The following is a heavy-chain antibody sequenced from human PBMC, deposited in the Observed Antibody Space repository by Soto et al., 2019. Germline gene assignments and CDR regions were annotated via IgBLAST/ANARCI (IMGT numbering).Heavy chain of an antibody. CDR2: IYDSGFT. CDR1: GGSISSGGYS. Sequence: QLQLQESGSGLVKPSQTLSLTCAVSGGSISSGGYSWSWIRQPPGKGLEWIGYIYDSGFTYYNPSLKSRVTISEARSKIQFSLKLSSVPAADTAVYYCARAHYGDFGYGMDVWGQGTTVTVSS. CDR3: ARAHYGDFGYGMDV. D-gene: IGHD4-17*01. J-gene: IGHJ6*02. V-gene: IGHV4-30-2*01.